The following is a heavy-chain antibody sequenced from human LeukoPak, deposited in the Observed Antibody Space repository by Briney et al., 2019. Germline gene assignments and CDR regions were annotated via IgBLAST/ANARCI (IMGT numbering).Heavy chain of an antibody. J-gene: IGHJ4*02. CDR2: ISGDGGST. Sequence: GGSLRLSCAASGFTFDDYAMHWVRQAPGKGLEWVSLISGDGGSTYYADSVKGRFTISRDNSKNSLYLQMNSLRTEDTALYYCAKNKDSSGSFNFDYWGQGTLVTVSS. V-gene: IGHV3-43*02. CDR3: AKNKDSSGSFNFDY. CDR1: GFTFDDYA. D-gene: IGHD6-19*01.